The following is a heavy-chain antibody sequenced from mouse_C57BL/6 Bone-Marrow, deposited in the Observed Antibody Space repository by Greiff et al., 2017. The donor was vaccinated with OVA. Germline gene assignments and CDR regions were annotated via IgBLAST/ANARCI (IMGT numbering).Heavy chain of an antibody. D-gene: IGHD4-1*01. J-gene: IGHJ2*01. Sequence: DVHLVESGGDLVKPGGSLKLSCAASGFTFSSYGMSWVRQTPDKRLEWVATISSGGSYTYYPDSVKGRFTISRDNAKNTLYLQMSSLKSEDTAMYYCAREIGKRYFDYWGQGTTLTVSS. CDR3: AREIGKRYFDY. CDR2: ISSGGSYT. CDR1: GFTFSSYG. V-gene: IGHV5-6*01.